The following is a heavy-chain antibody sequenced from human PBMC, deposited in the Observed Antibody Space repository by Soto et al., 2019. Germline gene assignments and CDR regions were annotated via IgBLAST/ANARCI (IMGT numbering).Heavy chain of an antibody. V-gene: IGHV4-30-4*01. CDR1: GGSISSGDYY. D-gene: IGHD3-22*01. CDR3: ARVIGDYDSSGYYL. CDR2: IYYSGST. Sequence: SETLSLTCTVSGGSISSGDYYWIWIRHPPGKGLEWIGYIYYSGSTYYNPSLKSRVTISVDTSKNQFSLKLSSVTAADTAVYYCARVIGDYDSSGYYLWGQGTLVTVSS. J-gene: IGHJ5*02.